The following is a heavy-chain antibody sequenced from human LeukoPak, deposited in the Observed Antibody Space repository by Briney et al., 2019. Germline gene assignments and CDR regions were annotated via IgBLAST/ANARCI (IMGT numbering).Heavy chain of an antibody. CDR3: ARSRGVINFDY. V-gene: IGHV4-59*01. CDR2: IYYSGST. J-gene: IGHJ4*02. CDR1: GGSISSYY. Sequence: PSETLSLTCTVSGGSISSYYWSWIRQPPGKGLEWIGYIYYSGSTNYSPSLKSRVTISVDTSKNQFSLKLSSVTAADTAVYYCARSRGVINFDYWGQGTLVTVSS. D-gene: IGHD3-10*01.